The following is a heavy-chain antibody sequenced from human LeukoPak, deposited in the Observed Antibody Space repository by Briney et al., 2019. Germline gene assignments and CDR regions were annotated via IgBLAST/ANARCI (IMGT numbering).Heavy chain of an antibody. Sequence: LSLTCAVYGGSFSGYYWTWIRQAPGKGLEWVAVISYDGSNKYYADSVKGRFTISRDNSKNTLYLQMNSLRAEDTAVYYCAKDGVLRSGWYHYFDYWGQGTLVTVSS. CDR2: ISYDGSNK. CDR3: AKDGVLRSGWYHYFDY. CDR1: GGSFSGYY. D-gene: IGHD6-19*01. V-gene: IGHV3-30*18. J-gene: IGHJ4*02.